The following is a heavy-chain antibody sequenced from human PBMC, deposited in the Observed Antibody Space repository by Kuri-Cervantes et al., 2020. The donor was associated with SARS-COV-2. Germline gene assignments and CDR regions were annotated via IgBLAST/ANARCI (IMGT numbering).Heavy chain of an antibody. Sequence: ASVKVSCKASGYTFTSYDINWVRQATGQELEWMGWMNPNSGNTCYAQQFQGRVTMTMNTSISTAYMELRNLRSEDTAVYYCARGTTVVKVDIWGQGTMVTVSS. CDR2: MNPNSGNT. D-gene: IGHD4-23*01. J-gene: IGHJ3*02. CDR1: GYTFTSYD. CDR3: ARGTTVVKVDI. V-gene: IGHV1-8*01.